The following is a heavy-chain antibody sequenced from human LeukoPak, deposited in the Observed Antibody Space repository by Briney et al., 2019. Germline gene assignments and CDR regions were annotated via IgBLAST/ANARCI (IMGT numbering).Heavy chain of an antibody. CDR3: ARPHCSSTSCYNRTAF. V-gene: IGHV3-7*01. J-gene: IGHJ4*02. CDR2: IKQDGSEK. Sequence: GGSLRLSCAATGFTFSSYWMSWVRQAPGKGLEWVANIKQDGSEKYYVDSVKGRFTISRDNAKNSLYLQMNSLRAEDAAVYYCARPHCSSTSCYNRTAFRGQGTLVTVSS. D-gene: IGHD2-2*02. CDR1: GFTFSSYW.